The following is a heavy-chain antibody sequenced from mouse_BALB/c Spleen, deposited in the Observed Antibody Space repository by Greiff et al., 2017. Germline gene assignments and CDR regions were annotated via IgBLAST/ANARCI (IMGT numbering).Heavy chain of an antibody. CDR2: ISDGGSYT. D-gene: IGHD2-3*01. CDR1: GFTFSDYY. V-gene: IGHV5-4*02. Sequence: EVKLQESGGGLVKPGGSLKLSCAASGFTFSDYYMYWVRQTPEKRLEWVATISDGGSYTYYPDSVKGRFTISRDNAKNNLYLQMSSLKSEDTAMYYCTFDGYYYWGQGTTLTVSS. CDR3: TFDGYYY. J-gene: IGHJ2*01.